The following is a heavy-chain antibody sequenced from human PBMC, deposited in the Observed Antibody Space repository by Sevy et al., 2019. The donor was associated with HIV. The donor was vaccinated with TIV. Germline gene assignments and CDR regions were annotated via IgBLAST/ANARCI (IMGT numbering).Heavy chain of an antibody. CDR3: ARGSDYYYDSSDAFDI. Sequence: GGSLRLSCAASGFTFSSYAMHWVRQAPGKGLEWVAVISYDGSNKYYADSVKGRFTISRDNSKNTLYLQMNSLRAEDTAGYYCARGSDYYYDSSDAFDIWGQGTMVTVSS. CDR1: GFTFSSYA. V-gene: IGHV3-30-3*01. J-gene: IGHJ3*02. D-gene: IGHD3-22*01. CDR2: ISYDGSNK.